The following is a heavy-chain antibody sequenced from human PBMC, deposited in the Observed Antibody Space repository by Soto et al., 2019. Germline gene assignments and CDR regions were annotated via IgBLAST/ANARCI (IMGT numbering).Heavy chain of an antibody. CDR3: AREAIIVIAAPEYYFDY. D-gene: IGHD3-22*01. CDR1: GFDVSNTD. V-gene: IGHV3-66*01. Sequence: EVQLVESGGDLVQRGGSLRLSCAASGFDVSNTDMSWVRQAPGKGLEWVSVIYSGGYTNYADSVKGRFIVSSDSHKNKLYLQMDSLRAEDTAVYYCAREAIIVIAAPEYYFDYWGQGTLVTVSS. CDR2: IYSGGYT. J-gene: IGHJ4*02.